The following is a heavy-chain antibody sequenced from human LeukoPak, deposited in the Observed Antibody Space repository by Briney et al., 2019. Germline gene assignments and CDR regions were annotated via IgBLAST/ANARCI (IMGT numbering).Heavy chain of an antibody. D-gene: IGHD1-26*01. J-gene: IGHJ5*01. CDR2: ISWNSGTI. CDR3: AKESLVGVRLES. CDR1: GFTFDDYA. Sequence: SGGSLRLSCAASGFTFDDYAMHWVRQAPGKGLEWVSGISWNSGTIGYADSVKGRFTISRDDAKNSLYLQMNSLRAEDTAIYYCAKESLVGVRLESWGQGTLVTVSS. V-gene: IGHV3-9*01.